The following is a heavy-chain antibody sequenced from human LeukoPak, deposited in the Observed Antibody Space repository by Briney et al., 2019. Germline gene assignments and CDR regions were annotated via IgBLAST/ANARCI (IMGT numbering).Heavy chain of an antibody. Sequence: GGSLRLSCAASGFTFSNAWMSWVRQAPGKGLEWVGRIKSKTDGGTTDYAAPVKGRFTISRDDSKNTLYLQMNSLKTEDTAVYYCTTARVKTYDFWSGYYYYYMDVWGKGTTVTVSS. V-gene: IGHV3-15*01. CDR1: GFTFSNAW. CDR3: TTARVKTYDFWSGYYYYYMDV. J-gene: IGHJ6*03. CDR2: IKSKTDGGTT. D-gene: IGHD3-3*01.